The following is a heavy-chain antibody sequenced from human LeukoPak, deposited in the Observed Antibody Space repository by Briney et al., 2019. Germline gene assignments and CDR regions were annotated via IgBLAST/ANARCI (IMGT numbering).Heavy chain of an antibody. Sequence: GGSLRLSCAASGFTFSSYEMNWVRQAPGQGLEWVSSISSSSYIYYSDSLKVRFTISRDNAKNSLYMKMNSLRAEDTAVYYCARDRGYCSGGSCYGFYYYMDVWGKGTTVTVSS. CDR1: GFTFSSYE. V-gene: IGHV3-21*01. CDR2: ISSSSYI. D-gene: IGHD2-15*01. CDR3: ARDRGYCSGGSCYGFYYYMDV. J-gene: IGHJ6*03.